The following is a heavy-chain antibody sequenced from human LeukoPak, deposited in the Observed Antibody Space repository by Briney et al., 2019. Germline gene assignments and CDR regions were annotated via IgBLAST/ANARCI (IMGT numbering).Heavy chain of an antibody. CDR2: IIPIFGTA. V-gene: IGHV1-69*05. J-gene: IGHJ3*02. CDR3: ARAYNTMIVVVWGAFDI. D-gene: IGHD3-22*01. Sequence: GASAKVSCKASGGTFSSYAISWVRQAPGQGLEWMGGIIPIFGTANYAQKFQGRVTITTDESTSTAYMELSSLRSEDTAVYYCARAYNTMIVVVWGAFDIWGQGTMVTVSS. CDR1: GGTFSSYA.